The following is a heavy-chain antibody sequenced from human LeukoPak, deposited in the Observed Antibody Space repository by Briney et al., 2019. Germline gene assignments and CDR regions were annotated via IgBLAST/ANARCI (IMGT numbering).Heavy chain of an antibody. Sequence: SETLSLTCTVSGGSISSSSYYWGWIRQPPGKGLEWIGSIYYSGSTYYNPSLKSRVTISVDTSKNQFSLKLSSVTAADTAVYYCARVGPLTSSGWYPTAGYYMDVWGKGTTVTVSS. V-gene: IGHV4-39*07. CDR1: GGSISSSSYY. D-gene: IGHD6-19*01. CDR3: ARVGPLTSSGWYPTAGYYMDV. J-gene: IGHJ6*03. CDR2: IYYSGST.